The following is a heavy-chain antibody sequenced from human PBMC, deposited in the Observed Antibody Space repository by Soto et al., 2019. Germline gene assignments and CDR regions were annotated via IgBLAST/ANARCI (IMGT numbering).Heavy chain of an antibody. CDR3: ARLKTYYDFWSGYYRHSRAHDAFDI. J-gene: IGHJ3*02. CDR1: GYSFTSYW. CDR2: IYPGDSDT. D-gene: IGHD3-3*01. Sequence: GESLKISCKGSGYSFTSYWIGWVRQMPGKGLEWMGIIYPGDSDTRYSPSFQGQVTISADKSISTAYLQWSSLKASDTDMYYCARLKTYYDFWSGYYRHSRAHDAFDIWGQGTMVTVSS. V-gene: IGHV5-51*01.